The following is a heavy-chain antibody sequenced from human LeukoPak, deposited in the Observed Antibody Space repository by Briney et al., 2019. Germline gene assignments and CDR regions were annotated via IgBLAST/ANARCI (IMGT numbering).Heavy chain of an antibody. V-gene: IGHV4-39*07. Sequence: SETLSLTCTVSGASISSSSYYWGYFRQPPGKGLEWIGSVYYNGNTYYNPSLKSRVTISVDTPKNQFSLKLSSVTAADTAVYYCARRLYDFWSGYPDDAFDIWGQGTMVTVSS. D-gene: IGHD3-3*01. J-gene: IGHJ3*02. CDR3: ARRLYDFWSGYPDDAFDI. CDR2: VYYNGNT. CDR1: GASISSSSYY.